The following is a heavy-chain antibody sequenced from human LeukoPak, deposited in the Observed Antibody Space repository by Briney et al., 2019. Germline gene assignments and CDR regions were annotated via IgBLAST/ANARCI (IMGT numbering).Heavy chain of an antibody. V-gene: IGHV6-1*01. CDR1: GDSVSSKNVA. CDR3: ARDDRPGITMVRGASPSGDC. D-gene: IGHD3-10*01. CDR2: TYYRSQWGT. Sequence: SQTLSLTCAISGDSVSSKNVAWNWIRQSPSRGLERLGKTYYRSQWGTDYAVSVNSRITINPDTSKNQFSLQLNSVTPEDTAVYYCARDDRPGITMVRGASPSGDCWGQGTLVTVSS. J-gene: IGHJ4*02.